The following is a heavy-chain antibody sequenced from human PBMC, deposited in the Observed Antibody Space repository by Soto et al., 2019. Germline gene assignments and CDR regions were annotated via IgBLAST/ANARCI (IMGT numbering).Heavy chain of an antibody. J-gene: IGHJ4*02. CDR1: GASLLSSY. V-gene: IGHV4-4*07. Sequence: VQLQESGPGLVKPSETLSLSCDVSGASLLSSYWSWVRQPAGKGLEWIGHIFSSGRTSYNPSLNSRVTMSIDTPNNKFSLSLNSVTAADTAVYYCAKGWDVKYFDHWGQGARVTVSS. CDR2: IFSSGRT. CDR3: AKGWDVKYFDH. D-gene: IGHD1-26*01.